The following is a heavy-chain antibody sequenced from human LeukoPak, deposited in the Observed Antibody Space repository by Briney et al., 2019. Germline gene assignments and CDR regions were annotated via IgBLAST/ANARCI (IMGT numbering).Heavy chain of an antibody. CDR1: GFTVSSNC. Sequence: GGSLRLSCAASGFTVSSNCMSWVRQPPGKGLEWVSVIYSTGSTYYAASVKGRFTISRDNSKSTLYLQMNSLRGEDTAVYYCARGSSSGFELDYWGQGTLVTVSS. CDR3: ARGSSSGFELDY. CDR2: IYSTGST. D-gene: IGHD6-19*01. J-gene: IGHJ4*02. V-gene: IGHV3-53*01.